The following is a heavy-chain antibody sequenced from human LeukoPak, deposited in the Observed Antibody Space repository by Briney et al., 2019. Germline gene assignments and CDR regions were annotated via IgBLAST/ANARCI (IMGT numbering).Heavy chain of an antibody. Sequence: ASVKVSCKASGCTFTNYGISWVRQAPGQGLEWMGWISPYNGNTNYAQKLQCRVTMTTDTSTSTTCMELRSLRSDDTAVYYCAREMYSSGYDPFDYWGQGTLVTVSS. D-gene: IGHD6-19*01. CDR2: ISPYNGNT. J-gene: IGHJ4*02. CDR1: GCTFTNYG. V-gene: IGHV1-18*01. CDR3: AREMYSSGYDPFDY.